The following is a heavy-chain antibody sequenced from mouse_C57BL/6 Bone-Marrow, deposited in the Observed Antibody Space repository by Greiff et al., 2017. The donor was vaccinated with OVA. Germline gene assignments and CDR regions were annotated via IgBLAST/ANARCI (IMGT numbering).Heavy chain of an antibody. CDR2: FHPYNDDT. V-gene: IGHV1-47*01. D-gene: IGHD1-1*01. CDR1: GYTFTTYP. Sequence: VQLQQSGAELVKPGASVKMSCKASGYTFTTYPIEWVKQNPGKGLEWIGNFHPYNDDTKYNEKFKGKATMTVEKSSSTVYMELSRLTSDDSAVYYCARDATVGYAMDYWGQGTSVTVSS. CDR3: ARDATVGYAMDY. J-gene: IGHJ4*01.